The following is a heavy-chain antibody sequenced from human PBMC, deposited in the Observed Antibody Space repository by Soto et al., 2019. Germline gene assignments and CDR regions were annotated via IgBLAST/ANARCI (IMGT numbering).Heavy chain of an antibody. J-gene: IGHJ4*02. CDR3: ANSGPELFDY. V-gene: IGHV3-30*18. Sequence: QVQLVESGGGVVQPGRSLRLSCAASGFTFSSYGMHWVRQAPGKGLEWVAVISYDGSNKYYADSVKGRFTISRDNSKNTLYLQMNSLRAEDTAVYYCANSGPELFDYWGQGTLVTVSS. CDR2: ISYDGSNK. CDR1: GFTFSSYG. D-gene: IGHD1-26*01.